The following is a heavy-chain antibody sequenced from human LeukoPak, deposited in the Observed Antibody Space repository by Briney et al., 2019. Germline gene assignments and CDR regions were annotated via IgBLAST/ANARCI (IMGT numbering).Heavy chain of an antibody. CDR2: ISSSSSYI. Sequence: GGSLRLSCAASGFTFSSYSMNWVRQAPGKGLEWVSSISSSSSYIYYADSVKGRFTISRDNAKNSLYLQMNSLRAEDTAVYYCARGRIVVVPAAINWFDPWGQGTLVTVFS. CDR1: GFTFSSYS. V-gene: IGHV3-21*01. CDR3: ARGRIVVVPAAINWFDP. J-gene: IGHJ5*02. D-gene: IGHD2-2*01.